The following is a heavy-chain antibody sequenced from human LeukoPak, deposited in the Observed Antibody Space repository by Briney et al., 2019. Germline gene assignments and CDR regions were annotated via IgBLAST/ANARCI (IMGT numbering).Heavy chain of an antibody. CDR3: AKGWRRDGYNGRFDY. CDR1: GFTFSSYA. CDR2: ISGSGGST. V-gene: IGHV3-23*01. D-gene: IGHD5-24*01. J-gene: IGHJ4*02. Sequence: PGGSLRLSCAASGFTFSSYAMSWVRQAPGKGLEWVPAISGSGGSTYYADSVKGRFTISRDNSKNTLYLQMNSLRAEDTAVYYCAKGWRRDGYNGRFDYWGQGTLVTVSS.